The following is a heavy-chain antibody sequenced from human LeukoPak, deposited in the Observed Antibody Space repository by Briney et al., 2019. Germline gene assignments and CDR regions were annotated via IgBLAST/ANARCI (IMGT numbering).Heavy chain of an antibody. V-gene: IGHV4-39*01. CDR1: GGSISSASYF. CDR3: AKAGVSYSDSSALYAFDF. CDR2: LYYSGST. J-gene: IGHJ3*01. Sequence: PSETLSLTCTVSGGSISSASYFWGWIRQPPGKGLEWIGTLYYSGSTYYSASLKSRVTMSGDTSRNQFSLRLTSVTAADTAVYYCAKAGVSYSDSSALYAFDFWGPGTMVTVSS. D-gene: IGHD3-22*01.